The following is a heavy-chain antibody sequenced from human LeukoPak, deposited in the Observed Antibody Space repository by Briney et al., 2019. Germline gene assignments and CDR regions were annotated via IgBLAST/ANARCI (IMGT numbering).Heavy chain of an antibody. Sequence: PSETLSLTCTVSGASVSSGYYWSWIRQPPGKRLECIAYIYHTGSTDSNPSLKSPVTISLDTSKNQFSLKLSSVTAADTAVYYCARRWVYDTRAFDAWGQGTMVTVSS. CDR2: IYHTGST. CDR1: GASVSSGYY. V-gene: IGHV4-59*08. CDR3: ARRWVYDTRAFDA. D-gene: IGHD3-16*01. J-gene: IGHJ3*01.